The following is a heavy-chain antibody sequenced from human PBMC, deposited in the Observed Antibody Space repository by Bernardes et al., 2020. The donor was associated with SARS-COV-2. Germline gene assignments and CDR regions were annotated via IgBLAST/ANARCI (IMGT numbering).Heavy chain of an antibody. V-gene: IGHV4-59*01. CDR3: ARIVTDYDFWSGYYYYFDY. Sequence: SETLSLTCTVSGGSISSYYWSWIRQPPGKGLEWIGYIYYSGSTNYNPSLKSRVTISVDTSKNQFSLKLSSVTAADTAVYYCARIVTDYDFWSGYYYYFDYWGQGTLVTVSS. D-gene: IGHD3-3*01. CDR2: IYYSGST. CDR1: GGSISSYY. J-gene: IGHJ4*02.